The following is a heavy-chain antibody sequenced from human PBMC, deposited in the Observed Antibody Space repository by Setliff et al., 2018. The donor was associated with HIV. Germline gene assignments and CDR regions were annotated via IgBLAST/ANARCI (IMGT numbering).Heavy chain of an antibody. CDR2: IYYSGST. Sequence: PSETLSLTCTVSGASVSTYYWSWIRQPAGKGLEWIGYIYYSGSTNYNPSLKSRVTISVDTSKNQFSLKLSSVTAADTAVYYCARAEVWGVDYWGQGTLVTVSS. D-gene: IGHD7-27*01. CDR3: ARAEVWGVDY. J-gene: IGHJ4*02. V-gene: IGHV4-59*02. CDR1: GASVSTYY.